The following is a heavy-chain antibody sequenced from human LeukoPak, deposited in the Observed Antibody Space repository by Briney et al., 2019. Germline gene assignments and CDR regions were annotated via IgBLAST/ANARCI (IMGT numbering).Heavy chain of an antibody. Sequence: PGGSLRLSCAASGFTFSSYAMSWVRQAPGKGLEWVSGISDSGGTTYYGDSVQGRFTISRDDSKNTLYLQMNSLRAEDTAVYYCAKDSTWQLRGGAFDFWGQGTMVTVSS. D-gene: IGHD4-17*01. J-gene: IGHJ3*01. CDR3: AKDSTWQLRGGAFDF. V-gene: IGHV3-23*01. CDR2: ISDSGGTT. CDR1: GFTFSSYA.